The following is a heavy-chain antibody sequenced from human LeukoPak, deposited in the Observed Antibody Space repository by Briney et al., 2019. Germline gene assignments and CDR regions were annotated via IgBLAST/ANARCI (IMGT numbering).Heavy chain of an antibody. CDR3: AHGFNYYDSHPIVPFDY. CDR1: GFSLRTSGMC. D-gene: IGHD3-22*01. V-gene: IGHV2-70*12. CDR2: IDWDDDK. Sequence: ESGPTLVNPTQTLTLTCTVSGFSLRTSGMCVNWIRQPPGKALEWLARIDWDDDKYYSTSLKTRLTISKDTSKNQVVLTMTNMDPVDTATYYCAHGFNYYDSHPIVPFDYWGQGTLVTVSS. J-gene: IGHJ4*02.